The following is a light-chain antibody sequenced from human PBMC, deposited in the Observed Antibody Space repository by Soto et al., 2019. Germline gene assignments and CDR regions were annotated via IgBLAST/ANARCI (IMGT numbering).Light chain of an antibody. CDR1: QTIDRN. CDR3: QQFNNWPPWT. J-gene: IGKJ1*01. Sequence: ILLTQTPATLSVSPGERVTLSCRASQTIDRNIAWYQQKPGQAPRLLIYVASTRATDVPARFSGSGSGTEFTLTISSLQSEDFAVYYCQQFNNWPPWTFGHGTKVDIK. CDR2: VAS. V-gene: IGKV3-15*01.